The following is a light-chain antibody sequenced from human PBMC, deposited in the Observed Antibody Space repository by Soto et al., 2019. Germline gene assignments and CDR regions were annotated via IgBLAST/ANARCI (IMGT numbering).Light chain of an antibody. CDR1: QSVTSSY. CDR2: GAS. Sequence: EIVLTQSPGTLSLSPGERATLSCRASQSVTSSYLAWYQQKPGQAPRLLIYGASTRATGIPARFSDSGSETEFTLTISSLQSEDFAVYYCQQYDNWPITFGQGTRPEIK. CDR3: QQYDNWPIT. V-gene: IGKV3-15*01. J-gene: IGKJ5*01.